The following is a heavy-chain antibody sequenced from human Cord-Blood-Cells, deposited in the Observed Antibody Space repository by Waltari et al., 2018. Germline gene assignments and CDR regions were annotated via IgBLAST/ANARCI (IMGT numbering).Heavy chain of an antibody. D-gene: IGHD1-26*01. V-gene: IGHV1-24*01. CDR2: FDPEDGET. J-gene: IGHJ3*02. CDR3: ATLMGALDAFDI. Sequence: QPQLVPSGAEVKKPGASVKGTRKVYGYTLTEFSMHRVRQAPGNGLEWMGGFDPEDGETIYAQKFQGRVTMTEDTSTDTAYMELSSLRSEDTAVYYCATLMGALDAFDIWGQGTMVTVSS. CDR1: GYTLTEFS.